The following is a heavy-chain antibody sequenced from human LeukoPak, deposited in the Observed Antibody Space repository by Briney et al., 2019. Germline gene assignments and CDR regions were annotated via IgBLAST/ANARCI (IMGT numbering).Heavy chain of an antibody. J-gene: IGHJ4*02. D-gene: IGHD3-22*01. Sequence: ASVRVSCKVSGSALSKISIDWVRQGPGKGLEWMGTVGHEDGTTIHAQKFQGRFNMTVDTATDTAYMEMSSLMSEDTAMYYCATGAIVFDFWGQGTLVTVSS. CDR3: ATGAIVFDF. V-gene: IGHV1-24*01. CDR2: VGHEDGTT. CDR1: GSALSKIS.